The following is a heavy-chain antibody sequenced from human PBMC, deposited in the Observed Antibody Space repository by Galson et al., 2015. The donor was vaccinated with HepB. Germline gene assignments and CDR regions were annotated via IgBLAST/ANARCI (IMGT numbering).Heavy chain of an antibody. CDR1: GFTFRNYG. Sequence: PRLSCAASGFTFRNYGMHWVRQAPGKGLEWVALIWYDGTNKYYADSVKGRFTISRDNSKNTLYLQMNSLRAENTAVYYCVREFSGLYYFDYWGQGTLVTVSS. J-gene: IGHJ4*02. V-gene: IGHV3-33*08. D-gene: IGHD3-10*01. CDR2: IWYDGTNK. CDR3: VREFSGLYYFDY.